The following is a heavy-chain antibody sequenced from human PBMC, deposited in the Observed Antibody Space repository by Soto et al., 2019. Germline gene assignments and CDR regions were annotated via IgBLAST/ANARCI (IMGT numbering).Heavy chain of an antibody. CDR2: IYYSGST. V-gene: IGHV4-30-4*01. CDR3: ARLMPPTRNFDY. J-gene: IGHJ4*02. Sequence: PSETLSLTCTVSGGSISSGDYYWSWIRQPPGKGLEWIGYIYYSGSTYYNPSLKSRVTISVDTSKNQFSLKLSSVTAADTAVYYCARLMPPTRNFDYWGQGTLVTVSS. D-gene: IGHD2-2*01. CDR1: GGSISSGDYY.